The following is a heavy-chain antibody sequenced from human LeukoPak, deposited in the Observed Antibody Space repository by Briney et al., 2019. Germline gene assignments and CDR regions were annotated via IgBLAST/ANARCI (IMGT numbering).Heavy chain of an antibody. D-gene: IGHD3-10*01. V-gene: IGHV4-38-2*02. Sequence: MASETLSLTCTVSGYSISSGYYWGWIRQPPGKGLERIGSIYHSGSTYYNPSLKSRVTISVDTSKNQFSLKLSSVTAADTAVYYCARDSGLITMVRGVIWGGAAGNDYWGQGTLVTVSS. CDR3: ARDSGLITMVRGVIWGGAAGNDY. CDR2: IYHSGST. CDR1: GYSISSGYY. J-gene: IGHJ4*02.